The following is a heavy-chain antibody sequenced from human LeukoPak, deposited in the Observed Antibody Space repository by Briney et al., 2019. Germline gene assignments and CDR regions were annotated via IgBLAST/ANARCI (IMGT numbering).Heavy chain of an antibody. CDR2: IIPILGIA. CDR3: ARDRSQGYYDSSGYSIDS. V-gene: IGHV1-69*04. J-gene: IGHJ4*02. D-gene: IGHD3-22*01. CDR1: GGTFSSYT. Sequence: GSSVKVSCKASGGTFSSYTISWVRQAPGQGLEWMGRIIPILGIANYAQKFQGRVTITADKSTSTAYMELSSLRSEDTAVYYCARDRSQGYYDSSGYSIDSWGQGTLVTVSS.